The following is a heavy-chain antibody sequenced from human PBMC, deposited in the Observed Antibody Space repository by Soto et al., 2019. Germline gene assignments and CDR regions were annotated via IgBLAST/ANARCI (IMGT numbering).Heavy chain of an antibody. J-gene: IGHJ4*02. V-gene: IGHV4-59*13. CDR1: GGSISSYY. CDR3: ARHGLDYRIPFDF. CDR2: IYYSGST. D-gene: IGHD3-16*02. Sequence: PSETLSLTCTVSGGSISSYYWSWIRQPPGKGLEWIGYIYYSGSTNYNPSLKSRVTISVDTSKNQFSLKLSSVTAADTAVYYCARHGLDYRIPFDFWGQGPXVTVSS.